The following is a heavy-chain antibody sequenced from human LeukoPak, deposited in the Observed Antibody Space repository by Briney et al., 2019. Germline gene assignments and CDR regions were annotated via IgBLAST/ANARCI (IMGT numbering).Heavy chain of an antibody. CDR3: AREGYYDSSGYFDY. CDR2: IYYSGST. V-gene: IGHV4-59*01. J-gene: IGHJ4*02. D-gene: IGHD3-22*01. CDR1: GGSISSYY. Sequence: SETLSLTCTVSGGSISSYYWSWIRQPPGKGREWIGYIYYSGSTNYNPSLKSRVTISVDTSKNQFSLKLSSVTAADTAVYYCAREGYYDSSGYFDYWGQGTLVTVSS.